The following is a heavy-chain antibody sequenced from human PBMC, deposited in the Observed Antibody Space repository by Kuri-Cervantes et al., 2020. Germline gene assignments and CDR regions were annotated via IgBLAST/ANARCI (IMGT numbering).Heavy chain of an antibody. CDR2: IYYSGST. J-gene: IGHJ4*02. Sequence: SETLSLTCTVSGGSISSSSYYWGWIRQPPGKGLEWIGSIYYSGSTYYNPSLKSRVTISVDTSKNQFSLKLSSVTAADTAVYYCARDLYSGSYFYYWGQGTLVTVSS. CDR1: GGSISSSSYY. D-gene: IGHD1-26*01. CDR3: ARDLYSGSYFYY. V-gene: IGHV4-39*07.